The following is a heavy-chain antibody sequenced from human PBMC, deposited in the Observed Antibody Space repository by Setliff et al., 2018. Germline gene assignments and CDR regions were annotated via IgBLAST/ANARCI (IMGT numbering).Heavy chain of an antibody. V-gene: IGHV4-39*02. CDR2: VYYTGRT. D-gene: IGHD3-9*01. Sequence: LSLTCNVSGGSVRSGYYYWDWIRQPPGKGLEWIGTVYYTGRTYYNPSLKSRVTIAVDAPDNHFSLKLRSVTAADTAVYYCARAPNDLGVDWLFNNYFDYWGHGTLVTVS. J-gene: IGHJ4*01. CDR1: GGSVRSGYYY. CDR3: ARAPNDLGVDWLFNNYFDY.